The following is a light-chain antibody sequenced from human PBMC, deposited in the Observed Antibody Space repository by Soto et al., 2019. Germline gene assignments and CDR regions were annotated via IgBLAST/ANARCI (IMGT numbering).Light chain of an antibody. CDR3: MQALQTLFT. CDR2: LGS. Sequence: ETVMSQSRLSIPVTVGGPASISCRSSQSLLHSNGYNYLDRHLHNQGRSPQPLIYLGSNRAPGVADRFIGSGSGTDFTLKISRVEAEDVGVYYCMQALQTLFTVGPGTKVDIK. CDR1: QSLLHSNGYNY. V-gene: IGKV2-28*01. J-gene: IGKJ3*01.